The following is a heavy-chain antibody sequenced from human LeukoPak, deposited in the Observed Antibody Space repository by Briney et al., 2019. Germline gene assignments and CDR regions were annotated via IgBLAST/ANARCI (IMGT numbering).Heavy chain of an antibody. V-gene: IGHV3-74*01. D-gene: IGHD3-10*01. CDR3: ASELRRGH. Sequence: GGSLRLSCAPSGFTFSNSWMYWVRPPTGKGLEWVSRIYSDGSSTSYAASVKGRFTISRDNAQNTMYLQMNSLRAEDMAVYYCASELRRGHWGQGILVTVSS. CDR1: GFTFSNSW. J-gene: IGHJ4*02. CDR2: IYSDGSST.